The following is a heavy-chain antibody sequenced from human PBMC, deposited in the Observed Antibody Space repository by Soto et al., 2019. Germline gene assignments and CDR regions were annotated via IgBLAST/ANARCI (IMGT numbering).Heavy chain of an antibody. CDR1: GDSVSSNSAA. V-gene: IGHV6-1*01. CDR2: TYYRSKWFN. CDR3: ARARHYYDSSGYYDS. D-gene: IGHD3-22*01. Sequence: SQTLSLTCAISGDSVSSNSAAWNWIRQSPSRGLEWLGRTYYRSKWFNDYAVSVKSRITINPDTSKNQFSLQLSSVTPEDTAVYYCARARHYYDSSGYYDSWGQGIIVTVYS. J-gene: IGHJ4*02.